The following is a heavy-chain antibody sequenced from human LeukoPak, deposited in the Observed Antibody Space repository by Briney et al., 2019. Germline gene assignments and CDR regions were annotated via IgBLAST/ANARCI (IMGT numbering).Heavy chain of an antibody. Sequence: ASVKVSCKASGYTFTSYGINWLRQAPGQGLERMGWMSPNSGDTGYAQKFQGRVSMTRDIFKSTAYMELSSLRSEDTAIYYCASNPPNTGDFYYWGLGTLVTVSS. V-gene: IGHV1-8*02. J-gene: IGHJ4*02. D-gene: IGHD1-1*01. CDR3: ASNPPNTGDFYY. CDR2: MSPNSGDT. CDR1: GYTFTSYG.